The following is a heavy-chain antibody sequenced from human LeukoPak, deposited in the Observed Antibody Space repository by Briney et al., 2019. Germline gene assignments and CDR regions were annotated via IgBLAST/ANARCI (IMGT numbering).Heavy chain of an antibody. CDR3: ARDRGITTFGDYYFDY. CDR1: GFTFSSYA. V-gene: IGHV3-64*01. Sequence: QTGGSLILSCAASGFTFSSYAMHWVRQAPGKGLEYVSGISSNGGSTYYANSVKGRFTISRDNSKNTLYLQMGSLRAEDMAVYYCARDRGITTFGDYYFDYWGQGTLVTVSS. CDR2: ISSNGGST. J-gene: IGHJ4*02. D-gene: IGHD3-3*01.